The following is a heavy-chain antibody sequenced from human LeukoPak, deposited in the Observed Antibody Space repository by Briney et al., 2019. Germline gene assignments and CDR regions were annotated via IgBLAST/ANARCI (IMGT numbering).Heavy chain of an antibody. Sequence: GASVKVSCKASGGTFSSYAISWVRQAPGQGLEWMGGIIPIFGTTNYAQKFQGRVTITADESTSTAYMELSSLRSEDTAVYYCARVPRGQLLYLRYYYYGMDVWGQGTTVTVSS. V-gene: IGHV1-69*13. CDR1: GGTFSSYA. D-gene: IGHD2-2*02. CDR2: IIPIFGTT. J-gene: IGHJ6*02. CDR3: ARVPRGQLLYLRYYYYGMDV.